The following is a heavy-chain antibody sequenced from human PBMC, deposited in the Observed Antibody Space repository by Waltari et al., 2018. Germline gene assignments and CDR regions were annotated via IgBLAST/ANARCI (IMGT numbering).Heavy chain of an antibody. J-gene: IGHJ4*02. CDR2: INPATGDT. CDR1: GYTFSGYY. CDR3: ARGRGEGIPNPY. D-gene: IGHD3-10*01. V-gene: IGHV1-2*02. Sequence: QVQLVQSGAEVKKPGASVKVPCKASGYTFSGYYIHWGRQAPGQGLEWMGWINPATGDTNYAQKFQGRVTVTRDTSISTANMELTSLRFDDTAIYYCARGRGEGIPNPYWGQGTLVTVSS.